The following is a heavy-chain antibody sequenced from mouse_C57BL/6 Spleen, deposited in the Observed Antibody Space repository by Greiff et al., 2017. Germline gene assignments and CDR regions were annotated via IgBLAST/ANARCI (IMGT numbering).Heavy chain of an antibody. J-gene: IGHJ2*01. CDR2: IYWDDDK. CDR1: GFSLRTSGMG. V-gene: IGHV8-12*01. CDR3: ARRGTAGYFDY. Sequence: QVTLKECGPGILQSSQTLSLTCSFSGFSLRTSGMGVSWIRQPSGKGLEWLAHIYWDDDKRYNPSLKSRLTISKDTSRNQVFLKITSVDTADTATYYCARRGTAGYFDYWGQGTTLTVSS. D-gene: IGHD3-3*01.